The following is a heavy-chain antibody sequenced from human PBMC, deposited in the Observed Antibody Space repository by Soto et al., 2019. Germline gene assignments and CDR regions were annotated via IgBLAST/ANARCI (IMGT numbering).Heavy chain of an antibody. D-gene: IGHD5-18*01. V-gene: IGHV4-59*06. Sequence: SETLSLTCTVSGGSIITHYWNWVRHPPGKGLEWIGYISHSGSTYYTPSLKSRVIISADTSKNQFSVNLTSVTAADTAVYYCAREYTYGSNFFDCWGQGALVTVSS. CDR2: ISHSGST. CDR3: AREYTYGSNFFDC. CDR1: GGSIITHY. J-gene: IGHJ4*02.